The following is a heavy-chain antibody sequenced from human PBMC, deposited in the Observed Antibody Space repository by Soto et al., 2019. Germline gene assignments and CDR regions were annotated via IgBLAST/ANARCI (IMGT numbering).Heavy chain of an antibody. CDR1: GFSFSDST. CDR3: SNSGRGAYYFDC. J-gene: IGHJ4*02. CDR2: IRSKANSYAT. D-gene: IGHD1-26*01. Sequence: GGSLRLSCAASGFSFSDSTIHWVRQASGKGLEWVGRIRSKANSYATAYAASVKGRFTISRDDSKNTAYLQMNSLKTEDAAVYYCSNSGRGAYYFDCWGQGTLVTVSS. V-gene: IGHV3-73*01.